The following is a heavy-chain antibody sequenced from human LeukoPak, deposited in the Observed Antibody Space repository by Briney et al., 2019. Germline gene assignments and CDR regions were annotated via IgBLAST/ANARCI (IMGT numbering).Heavy chain of an antibody. CDR3: AKDQWVTTVRGVILAFDI. CDR1: GFTFSSYG. CDR2: ISYDGSDK. J-gene: IGHJ3*02. Sequence: PGRSLRLSCVASGFTFSSYGMHWVRQAPGKGLEWVAVISYDGSDKYYADSVKGRFTISRDNSKNTLYLQMNSLRAEDTAVHYCAKDQWVTTVRGVILAFDIWGQGTMVTVSS. V-gene: IGHV3-30*18. D-gene: IGHD3-10*01.